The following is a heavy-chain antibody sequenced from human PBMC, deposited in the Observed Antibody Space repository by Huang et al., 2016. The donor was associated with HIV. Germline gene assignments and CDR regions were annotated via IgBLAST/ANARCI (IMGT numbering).Heavy chain of an antibody. CDR2: SNQSGST. Sequence: QVQLQQWGAGLLKPSETLSPTCAVYGGSVSGYYWSWIRQSPGKGLELSGESNQSGSTNYNPSLKSRLTIAVDTSKNQFSLKLSSGTASDTAVYYCARERMMSWLDDHDAFDIWGQGTMVTVSS. V-gene: IGHV4-34*01. J-gene: IGHJ3*02. CDR3: ARERMMSWLDDHDAFDI. CDR1: GGSVSGYY. D-gene: IGHD1-1*01.